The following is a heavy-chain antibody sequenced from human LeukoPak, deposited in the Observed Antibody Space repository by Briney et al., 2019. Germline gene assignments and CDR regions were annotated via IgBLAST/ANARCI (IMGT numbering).Heavy chain of an antibody. CDR2: INPSGGSI. J-gene: IGHJ4*02. CDR3: ARDLYSGYDWGLDY. D-gene: IGHD5-12*01. Sequence: ASVKVSCKASGHIFTSYYMYWVRQAPGQGLEWMGIINPSGGSIRYAQKFQGRVTMTRDTSTSTAYMELRSLRSDDTAVYYCARDLYSGYDWGLDYWGQGTLVTVSS. V-gene: IGHV1-46*01. CDR1: GHIFTSYY.